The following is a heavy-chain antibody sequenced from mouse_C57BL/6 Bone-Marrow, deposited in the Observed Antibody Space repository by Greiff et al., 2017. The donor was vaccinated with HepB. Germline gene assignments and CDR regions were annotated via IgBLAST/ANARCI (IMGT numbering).Heavy chain of an antibody. CDR1: GYSFPDYN. D-gene: IGHD1-1*01. CDR3: AELRYAMDY. J-gene: IGHJ4*01. V-gene: IGHV1-39*01. Sequence: VQLQQSGPELVKPGASVKISCTASGYSFPDYNMNWVKQSNGKSLEWIGVINPNYGTTSYNQKFTGKATLTVAQTSSTAYLQLNSLTSEDSAVYYCAELRYAMDYWGQGTSVTVSS. CDR2: INPNYGTT.